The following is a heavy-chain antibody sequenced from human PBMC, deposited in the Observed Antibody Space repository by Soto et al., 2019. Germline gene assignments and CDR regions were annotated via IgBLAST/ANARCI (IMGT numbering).Heavy chain of an antibody. J-gene: IGHJ6*02. Sequence: QVQLGESGGGVVQPGRSLRLSCAASGFTFSSYGMHWVRQAPGKGREWVAVISYDGSNKYYADSVKGRFTISRDNSKNTLYLQMNSLRAEDTAVYYCAKERGRNDFWSGYYPPYGMDVWGQGTTVTVSS. D-gene: IGHD3-3*01. V-gene: IGHV3-30*18. CDR1: GFTFSSYG. CDR2: ISYDGSNK. CDR3: AKERGRNDFWSGYYPPYGMDV.